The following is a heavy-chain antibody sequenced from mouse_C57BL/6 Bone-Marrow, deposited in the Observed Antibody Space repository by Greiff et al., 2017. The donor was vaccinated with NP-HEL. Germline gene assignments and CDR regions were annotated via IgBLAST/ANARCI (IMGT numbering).Heavy chain of an antibody. CDR3: ARSGYDSDY. J-gene: IGHJ2*01. CDR1: GYTFTSYG. V-gene: IGHV1-81*01. Sequence: QVHVKQSGAELARPGASVKLSCKASGYTFTSYGISWVKQRTGQGLEWIGEIYPRSGNTYYNEKFKGKATLTADKSSSTAYMELRSLTSEDSAVYFCARSGYDSDYWGQGTTLTVSS. CDR2: IYPRSGNT. D-gene: IGHD2-4*01.